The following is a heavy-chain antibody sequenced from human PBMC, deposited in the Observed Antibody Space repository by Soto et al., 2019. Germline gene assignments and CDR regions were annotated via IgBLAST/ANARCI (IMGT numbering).Heavy chain of an antibody. V-gene: IGHV3-23*01. D-gene: IGHD1-1*01. CDR1: GFTFSSYA. CDR2: ISGSGGST. J-gene: IGHJ6*02. CDR3: AKDLGGTTGTTFYYGMDV. Sequence: TGGSLRLSCAASGFTFSSYAMSWVRQAPGKGLEWVSAISGSGGSTYYADSVKGRFTISRDNSKNTLYLQMNSLRAEDTAVYYCAKDLGGTTGTTFYYGMDVWGQGTTVTVSS.